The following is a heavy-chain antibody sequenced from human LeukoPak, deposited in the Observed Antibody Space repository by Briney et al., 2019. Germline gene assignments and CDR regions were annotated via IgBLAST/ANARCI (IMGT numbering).Heavy chain of an antibody. CDR2: LSGSGGST. CDR3: AKALGGYDFDY. V-gene: IGHV3-23*01. CDR1: GFTFSSYG. D-gene: IGHD3-16*01. J-gene: IGHJ4*02. Sequence: GGSLGLSCAASGFTFSSYGMSWVRQAPGKGLEWVSSLSGSGGSTYYADSVKGRFTISRDNSKNTLFQHMNSLRAEDTAVYYCAKALGGYDFDYWGQGTLVTVSS.